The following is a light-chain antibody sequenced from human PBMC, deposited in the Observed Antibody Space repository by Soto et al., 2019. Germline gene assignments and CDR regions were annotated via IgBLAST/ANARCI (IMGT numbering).Light chain of an antibody. CDR3: QQRSNWPPWT. CDR2: DAF. CDR1: QSVSSY. J-gene: IGKJ1*01. Sequence: EIVLTQSPATLSLSPGERATLSCRASQSVSSYLAWYQQKPGQAPRLLIYDAFNRATGIPARFSGIGSGTDFTLTISSLEPEDFAVYYCQQRSNWPPWTFGQGTKVEIK. V-gene: IGKV3-11*01.